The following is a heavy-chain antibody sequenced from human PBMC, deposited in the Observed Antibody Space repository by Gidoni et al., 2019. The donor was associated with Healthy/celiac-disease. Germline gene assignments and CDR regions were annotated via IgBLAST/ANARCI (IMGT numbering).Heavy chain of an antibody. V-gene: IGHV5-51*01. J-gene: IGHJ4*02. CDR1: GYSFTSYW. CDR2: IYPGDSDT. CDR3: ARQYYDYIWGSYRYLDY. D-gene: IGHD3-16*02. Sequence: EVQLVQSGAEVKKPGESMTISCKGSGYSFTSYWIGWVRQMPGKGLEWMVIIYPGDSDTRYSPSFQGQVTISADKSISTAYLQWSSLKASDTAMYYCARQYYDYIWGSYRYLDYWGQGTLVTVSS.